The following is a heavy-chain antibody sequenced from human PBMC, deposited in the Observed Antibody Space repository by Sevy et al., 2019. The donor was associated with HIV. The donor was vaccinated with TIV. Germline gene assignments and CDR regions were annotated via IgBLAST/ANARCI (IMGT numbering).Heavy chain of an antibody. Sequence: GGSLRLSCAASGFTFSSYGMHWVRQAPGKGLEWVAVIWYGGSNKYYADSVKGRFTISRDNSKNTLYLQMNSLRAEDTFVYYCARDGDYGDYVSYFDYWGQGTLVTVSS. J-gene: IGHJ4*02. V-gene: IGHV3-33*01. CDR1: GFTFSSYG. D-gene: IGHD4-17*01. CDR2: IWYGGSNK. CDR3: ARDGDYGDYVSYFDY.